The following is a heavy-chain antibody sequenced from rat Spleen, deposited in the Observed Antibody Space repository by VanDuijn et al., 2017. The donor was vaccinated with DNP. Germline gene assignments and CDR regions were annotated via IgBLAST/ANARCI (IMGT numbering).Heavy chain of an antibody. Sequence: EVELVESGGGLVQPGRSLKLSCAASGFTFSDYAMAWVRQAPKKGLEWVATISYDGGRIYYRDSVKGRFTISRDNTKTTLYLQMDSLRSEDTATYYCVRRELGAGAMDAWGQGTSVTVSS. CDR1: GFTFSDYA. D-gene: IGHD5-1*01. CDR2: ISYDGGRI. J-gene: IGHJ4*01. V-gene: IGHV5-17*01. CDR3: VRRELGAGAMDA.